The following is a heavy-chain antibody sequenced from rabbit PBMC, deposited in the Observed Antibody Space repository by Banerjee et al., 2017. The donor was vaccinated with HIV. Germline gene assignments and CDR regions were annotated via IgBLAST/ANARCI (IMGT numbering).Heavy chain of an antibody. D-gene: IGHD4-1*01. CDR2: IYGADGST. Sequence: QEQLVEYGGDLVQPEGSLTLTCKASGFDLNTYWMCWFRQAPGKGPEWIACIYGADGSTDYASWAKGPFTISKTSSTTVTLQMTSLTAADTATYFCARDLAGVIGWNFVLWGPGTLVTVS. V-gene: IGHV1S45*01. CDR3: ARDLAGVIGWNFVL. J-gene: IGHJ4*01. CDR1: GFDLNTYW.